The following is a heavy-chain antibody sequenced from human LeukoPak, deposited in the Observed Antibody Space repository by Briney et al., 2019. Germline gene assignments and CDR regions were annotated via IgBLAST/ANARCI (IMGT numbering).Heavy chain of an antibody. CDR1: GYSISSGYY. D-gene: IGHD3-10*01. CDR3: ASYYYGSGSYNDY. V-gene: IGHV4-38-2*01. Sequence: SETLSLTCAVPGYSISSGYYWGWIRQPPGKGLEWIGSIYHSGSTYYNPSLKSRVTISVDTSKNQFSLKLSSVTAADTAVYYCASYYYGSGSYNDYWGQGTLVTVSS. CDR2: IYHSGST. J-gene: IGHJ4*02.